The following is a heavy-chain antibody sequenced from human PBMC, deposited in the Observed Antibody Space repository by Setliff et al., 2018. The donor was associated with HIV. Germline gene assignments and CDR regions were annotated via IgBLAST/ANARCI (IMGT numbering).Heavy chain of an antibody. Sequence: ASVKVSCKASGYKFTSYYIHWVRQAPGQGLEWMGIINPSIVSTTYAEKFQGRVAMTRDTSTGTVYMELSSLKSEDTAVYYCARGFDILTGDLDYWGQGTLVTVSS. CDR3: ARGFDILTGDLDY. D-gene: IGHD3-9*01. J-gene: IGHJ4*02. CDR1: GYKFTSYY. CDR2: INPSIVST. V-gene: IGHV1-46*01.